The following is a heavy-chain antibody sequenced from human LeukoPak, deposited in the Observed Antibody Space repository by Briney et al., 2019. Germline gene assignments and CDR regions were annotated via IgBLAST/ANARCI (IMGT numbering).Heavy chain of an antibody. Sequence: GASVKVSCKASGYTFTNYAMNWVRQAPGQGLEWMGWINTNTGNPTYAQGFTGRFVLSLDTSVSTAYLQISSLKAEDTAVYYCARGTSGLVTTNDYWGQGTLVTVSS. V-gene: IGHV7-4-1*02. D-gene: IGHD3/OR15-3a*01. CDR2: INTNTGNP. CDR1: GYTFTNYA. CDR3: ARGTSGLVTTNDY. J-gene: IGHJ4*02.